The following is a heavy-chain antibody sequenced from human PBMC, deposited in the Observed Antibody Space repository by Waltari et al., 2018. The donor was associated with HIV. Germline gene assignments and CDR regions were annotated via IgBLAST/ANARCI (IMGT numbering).Heavy chain of an antibody. J-gene: IGHJ3*02. CDR1: GYTFTGYY. CDR3: ARSGDTYYYDSSDAFDI. V-gene: IGHV1-2*02. D-gene: IGHD3-22*01. Sequence: QVQLVQSGAEVKKPGASVKVSCKASGYTFTGYYMHWVRQAPGQGLEWMGWINPNSGGTNYAQKFQGRVTMTRDTSISTAYMELSRLRSDDTAVYYCARSGDTYYYDSSDAFDIWGQGTMVTVSS. CDR2: INPNSGGT.